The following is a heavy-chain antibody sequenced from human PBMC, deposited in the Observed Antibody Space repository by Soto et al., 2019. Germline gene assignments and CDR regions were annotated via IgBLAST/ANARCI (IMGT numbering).Heavy chain of an antibody. CDR1: GVTVSSNY. Sequence: PVGSLRLSYAASGVTVSSNYMSWVLQAPGKGLEWVSVIYSGGSTYYADSVKGRFTISRDNSKNTLYLQMNSLRAEDTAVYYCARHGYNYGGGYFDYWGQGTLVTVSS. CDR2: IYSGGST. CDR3: ARHGYNYGGGYFDY. J-gene: IGHJ4*02. V-gene: IGHV3-66*04. D-gene: IGHD5-18*01.